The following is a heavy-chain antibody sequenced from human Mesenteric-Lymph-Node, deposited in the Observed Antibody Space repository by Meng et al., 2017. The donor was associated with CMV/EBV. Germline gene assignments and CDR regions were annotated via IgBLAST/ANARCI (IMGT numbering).Heavy chain of an antibody. CDR2: IFHSGST. Sequence: GSLRLSCTVSGGSIIDNFQWGWIRQPPGKGLEWIGSIFHSGSTYYNPSLKSRLTMSVDTAKNQFSLRLSSVTAADTAVYYCASQGVTVTIDWDWYFDFWGRGTLVTVSS. CDR1: GGSIIDNFQ. V-gene: IGHV4-38-2*02. D-gene: IGHD4-17*01. CDR3: ASQGVTVTIDWDWYFDF. J-gene: IGHJ2*01.